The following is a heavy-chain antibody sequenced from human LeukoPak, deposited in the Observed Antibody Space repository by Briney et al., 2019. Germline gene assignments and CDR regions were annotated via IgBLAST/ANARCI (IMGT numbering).Heavy chain of an antibody. D-gene: IGHD3-3*01. CDR1: GGSFSGYY. J-gene: IGHJ5*02. Sequence: PSETLSLTCAVYGGSFSGYYWRWIRQPPGKGLEWIGEINHSGSTSYNPSLKSRVTISVDTSKNQFSLKLSSVTAADTAVYYCARGITIFGVVILNWFDPWGQGTLVTVSS. CDR2: INHSGST. CDR3: ARGITIFGVVILNWFDP. V-gene: IGHV4-34*01.